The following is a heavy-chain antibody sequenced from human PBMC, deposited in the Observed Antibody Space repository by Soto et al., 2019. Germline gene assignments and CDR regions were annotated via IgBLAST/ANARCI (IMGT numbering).Heavy chain of an antibody. CDR1: GFIISNSA. Sequence: EVQLLESGGALVQPGGSLRLSCAASGFIISNSAMSWVRQAPGKGLEWVSGISGSGGSIYYADSVKGRFTISRDNSKNPLYLQMNSLGAEDTAVYYCAKEQGSSTAPFDYWGQGTLVTVSS. CDR2: ISGSGGSI. D-gene: IGHD6-13*01. CDR3: AKEQGSSTAPFDY. J-gene: IGHJ4*02. V-gene: IGHV3-23*01.